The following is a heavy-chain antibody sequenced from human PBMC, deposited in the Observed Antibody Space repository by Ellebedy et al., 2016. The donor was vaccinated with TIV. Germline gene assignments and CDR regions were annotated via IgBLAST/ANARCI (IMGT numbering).Heavy chain of an antibody. CDR1: GFTFGDYA. V-gene: IGHV3-49*03. CDR2: IRSKAYGGTT. Sequence: GGSLRLXXTASGFTFGDYAMSWFRQAPGKGLEWVGFIRSKAYGGTTEYAASVKGRFTISRDDSKSIAYLQMNSLKTEDTAVYYCTREDIVVVPAGESYYMDVWGKGTTVTVSS. D-gene: IGHD2-2*01. J-gene: IGHJ6*03. CDR3: TREDIVVVPAGESYYMDV.